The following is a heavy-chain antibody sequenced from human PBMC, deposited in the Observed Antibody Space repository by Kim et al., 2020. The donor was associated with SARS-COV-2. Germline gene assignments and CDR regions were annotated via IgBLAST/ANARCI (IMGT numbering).Heavy chain of an antibody. CDR1: GFTFSDYY. Sequence: GGSLRLSCAASGFTFSDYYMSWIRQAPGKGLEWVSYISSSSSYTNYADSVKGRFTISRDNVKNSLYLQMNSLRAEDTAVYYCARDHSTYYYDSSGYYRALTTEYYYYGMDVWGQGTTVTVSS. CDR2: ISSSSSYT. J-gene: IGHJ6*02. V-gene: IGHV3-11*05. D-gene: IGHD3-22*01. CDR3: ARDHSTYYYDSSGYYRALTTEYYYYGMDV.